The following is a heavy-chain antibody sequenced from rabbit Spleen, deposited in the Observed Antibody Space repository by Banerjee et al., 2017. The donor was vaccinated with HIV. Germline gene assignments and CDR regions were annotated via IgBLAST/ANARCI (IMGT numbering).Heavy chain of an antibody. CDR2: IYPGSSDST. CDR1: GFSFSSSYY. Sequence: QEQLEESGGDLVKPEGSLTLTCTASGFSFSSSYYMCWVRQAPGKGLECIACIYPGSSDSTWYASWAKGRFTISKTSSTTVTLQMTSLTVADTATYFCARDTGSSFSSYGMDLWGPGTLVTVS. D-gene: IGHD8-1*01. CDR3: ARDTGSSFSSYGMDL. V-gene: IGHV1S45*01. J-gene: IGHJ6*01.